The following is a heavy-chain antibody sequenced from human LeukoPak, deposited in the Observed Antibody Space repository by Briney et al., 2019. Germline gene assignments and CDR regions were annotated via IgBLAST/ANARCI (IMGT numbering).Heavy chain of an antibody. J-gene: IGHJ5*02. CDR1: GGSTRGYY. CDR2: IFYSGST. Sequence: SETLSLTCTVSGGSTRGYYWNWIRQPPGKGLEWIGYIFYSGSTNYNPSLKSRVTISVDTSKNQFSLKLSSVTAADTAVYYCARPRSSSGYTNWFDPWGQGTLVTVSS. D-gene: IGHD3-22*01. CDR3: ARPRSSSGYTNWFDP. V-gene: IGHV4-59*08.